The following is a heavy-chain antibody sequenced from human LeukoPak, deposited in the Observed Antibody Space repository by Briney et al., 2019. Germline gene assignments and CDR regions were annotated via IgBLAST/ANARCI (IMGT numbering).Heavy chain of an antibody. CDR1: GGSISSYY. Sequence: SETLSLTCTVSGGSISSYYWSWIRQPPGKGLEWFGYIYYSGSTNYNPSLKSRVTISVDTSKNQFSLKLSSVTAADTAVYYCARGRVGGNRYFDYWGQGTLVTVSS. CDR2: IYYSGST. J-gene: IGHJ4*02. D-gene: IGHD4-23*01. V-gene: IGHV4-59*01. CDR3: ARGRVGGNRYFDY.